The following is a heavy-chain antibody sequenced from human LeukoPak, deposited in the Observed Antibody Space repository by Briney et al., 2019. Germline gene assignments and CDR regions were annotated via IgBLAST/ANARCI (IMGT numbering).Heavy chain of an antibody. CDR2: IYHSGST. V-gene: IGHV4-38-2*02. Sequence: SETLSLTCTVSGYPISSGYYWGWIRQPPGKGLEWIGSIYHSGSTYYNPSLKSRVTISVDTSKNQFSLKLSSVTAADTAVYYCARSPLYDFWSGYYDYWGQGTLVTVSS. D-gene: IGHD3-3*01. J-gene: IGHJ4*02. CDR3: ARSPLYDFWSGYYDY. CDR1: GYPISSGYY.